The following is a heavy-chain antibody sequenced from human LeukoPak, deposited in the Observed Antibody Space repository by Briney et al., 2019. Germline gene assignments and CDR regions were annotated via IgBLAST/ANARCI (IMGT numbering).Heavy chain of an antibody. V-gene: IGHV4-59*01. CDR2: IYYSGST. J-gene: IGHJ4*02. CDR1: GGSISSYY. D-gene: IGHD6-19*01. Sequence: SETLSLTCTVSGGSISSYYWSWLRQPPGKGLEWIGYIYYSGSTDYNPSLKSRVTLSVDTSKNQFSLMLRFVTAADTAVYYCARHGTPADSSGWYGYFDYWGQGTLVTVSS. CDR3: ARHGTPADSSGWYGYFDY.